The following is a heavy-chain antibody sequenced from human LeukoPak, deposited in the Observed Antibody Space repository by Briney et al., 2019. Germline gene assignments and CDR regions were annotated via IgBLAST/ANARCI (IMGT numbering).Heavy chain of an antibody. J-gene: IGHJ6*03. D-gene: IGHD1-1*01. Sequence: SETLSLTCTVPGGSVRPYFWNWIRQSSGKGLEWLAFIDYSGSTSYNPSLNSRATISTDTSKSQFSLRLSSVTAADTAVYYCASGSGTTGTIYMDVWGKGITVTVSS. CDR2: IDYSGST. CDR1: GGSVRPYF. V-gene: IGHV4-59*02. CDR3: ASGSGTTGTIYMDV.